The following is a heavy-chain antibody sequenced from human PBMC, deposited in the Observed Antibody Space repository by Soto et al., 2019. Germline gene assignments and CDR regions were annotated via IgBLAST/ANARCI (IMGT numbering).Heavy chain of an antibody. Sequence: QVQLVQSGAEVKKPGASVKVSCKASGYTFTSYGISWVRQAPGQGLEWMGWISAYNGNTNYAQKLQGRVTMTTDTSASTDDMERRSLRADDTAVYYCARDRVEDCSSTRCYVGLGWFAPWGQGTLVTVSS. D-gene: IGHD2-2*01. CDR1: GYTFTSYG. V-gene: IGHV1-18*01. J-gene: IGHJ5*02. CDR3: ARDRVEDCSSTRCYVGLGWFAP. CDR2: ISAYNGNT.